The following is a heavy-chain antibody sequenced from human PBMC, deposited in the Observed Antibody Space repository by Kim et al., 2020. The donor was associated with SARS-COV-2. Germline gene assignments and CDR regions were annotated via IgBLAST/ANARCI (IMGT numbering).Heavy chain of an antibody. J-gene: IGHJ6*01. CDR3: ARDGGGLGV. CDR2: GRSV. Sequence: GRSVTDADAVKGRFTIPRDNAKNTLFLQMSSLRAEDAAVYFCARDGGGLGVWGQGTTVTVSS. V-gene: IGHV3-74*01.